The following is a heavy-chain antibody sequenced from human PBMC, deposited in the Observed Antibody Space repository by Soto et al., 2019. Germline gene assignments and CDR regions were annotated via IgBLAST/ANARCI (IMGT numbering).Heavy chain of an antibody. D-gene: IGHD3-22*01. CDR3: ARENYYDSSGYYS. CDR1: GDSITSNSYF. Sequence: SETLSLTCTVSGDSITSNSYFWAWIRQPPGKGLEWIGSIYYSGTTYYNPSLKSRVTISVDRSKNQFSLKLSSVTAADTAVYYCARENYYDSSGYYSRGQGTLVTVSS. V-gene: IGHV4-39*02. J-gene: IGHJ4*02. CDR2: IYYSGTT.